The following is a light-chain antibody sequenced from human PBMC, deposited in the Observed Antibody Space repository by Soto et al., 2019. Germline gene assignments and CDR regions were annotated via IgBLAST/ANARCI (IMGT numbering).Light chain of an antibody. Sequence: QSVLPQPPSASGSPGQSVTISCTGTSSDVGAYNYLSWYQQHPGKAPKLMIYEVSKRPSGVPDRFSGSKSGNTASLTVSGLQAEDEADYYCSSYAGSNNYVFGTGTKLTVL. CDR2: EVS. V-gene: IGLV2-8*01. CDR1: SSDVGAYNY. CDR3: SSYAGSNNYV. J-gene: IGLJ1*01.